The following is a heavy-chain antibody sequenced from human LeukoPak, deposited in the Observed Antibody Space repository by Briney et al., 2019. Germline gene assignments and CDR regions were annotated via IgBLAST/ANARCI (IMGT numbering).Heavy chain of an antibody. J-gene: IGHJ4*02. Sequence: GGSLRLSCAASGFTFSTYAMSWVRQAPGKGLEWVGRIKSKTDGGTTDYAAPVKGRFTISRDDSKNTLYLQMNSLKTEDTAVYYCTTGYYDILTGYYKLGLDYWGQGTLVTVSS. D-gene: IGHD3-9*01. CDR2: IKSKTDGGTT. CDR3: TTGYYDILTGYYKLGLDY. V-gene: IGHV3-15*01. CDR1: GFTFSTYA.